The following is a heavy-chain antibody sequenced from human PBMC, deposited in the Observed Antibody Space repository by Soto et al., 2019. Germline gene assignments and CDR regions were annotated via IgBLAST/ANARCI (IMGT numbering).Heavy chain of an antibody. D-gene: IGHD3-22*01. V-gene: IGHV3-21*01. Sequence: GGSLRLSCAASGFTFSSYSMNWVRQAPGKGLEWVSSISSSSSYIYYADSVKGRFTISRDNAKNSLYLQMNSLRAEDTAVYYCARDPLFYDSSGYQVDYWGQGTLVTVSS. J-gene: IGHJ4*02. CDR1: GFTFSSYS. CDR2: ISSSSSYI. CDR3: ARDPLFYDSSGYQVDY.